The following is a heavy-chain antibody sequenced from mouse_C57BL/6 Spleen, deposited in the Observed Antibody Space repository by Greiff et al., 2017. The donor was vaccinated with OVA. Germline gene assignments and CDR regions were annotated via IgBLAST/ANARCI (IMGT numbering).Heavy chain of an antibody. J-gene: IGHJ2*01. V-gene: IGHV1-4*01. CDR3: AREVVAFDY. Sequence: VKLMESGAELARPGASVKMSCKASGYTFTSYTMHWVKQRPGQGLEWIGYINPSSGYTKYNQKFKDKATLTADKSSSTAYMQLSSLTSEDSAVYYCAREVVAFDYWGQGTTLTVSS. CDR2: INPSSGYT. D-gene: IGHD1-1*01. CDR1: GYTFTSYT.